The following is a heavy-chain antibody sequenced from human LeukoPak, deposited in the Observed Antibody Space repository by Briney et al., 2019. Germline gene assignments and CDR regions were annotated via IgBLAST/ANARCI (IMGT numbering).Heavy chain of an antibody. CDR2: INPNSGGT. J-gene: IGHJ4*02. D-gene: IGHD4-17*01. CDR3: ARVVRARDYGACGY. Sequence: ASVKVLCQASGYTFTGYYMHWVRQSPGQGLEWMGWINPNSGGTNYAQKFQGRVTMTRDTSISTAYMELSRLRSDDTAVYYCARVVRARDYGACGYWGQGTLVTVSS. V-gene: IGHV1-2*02. CDR1: GYTFTGYY.